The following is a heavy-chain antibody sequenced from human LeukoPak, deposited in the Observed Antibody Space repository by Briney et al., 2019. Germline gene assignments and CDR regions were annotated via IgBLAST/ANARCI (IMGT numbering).Heavy chain of an antibody. V-gene: IGHV3-33*01. CDR2: IWYDGSNK. CDR3: ARGAYDSSGYGFDY. J-gene: IGHJ4*02. D-gene: IGHD3-22*01. Sequence: GRSPRLSCAASGFTFSSYGMHWVRQAPGKGLEWVAVIWYDGSNKYYADSVKGRFTISRDNSKNTLYLQMNSLRAEDTAVYYCARGAYDSSGYGFDYWGQGTLVTVSS. CDR1: GFTFSSYG.